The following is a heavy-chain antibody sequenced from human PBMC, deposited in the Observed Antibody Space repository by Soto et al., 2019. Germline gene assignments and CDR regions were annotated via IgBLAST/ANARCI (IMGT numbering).Heavy chain of an antibody. CDR2: INPSGGIT. V-gene: IGHV1-46*01. D-gene: IGHD5-18*01. J-gene: IGHJ6*02. Sequence: ASVKVSCKASGGTFSSYTISWVRQAPGQGLEWMGIINPSGGITSYAQKFQGRVTMTRDTSTNTVYMELSSLGSEDTAVYYCASSTAMVYYYYGMDVWGQGTTVTVSS. CDR1: GGTFSSYT. CDR3: ASSTAMVYYYYGMDV.